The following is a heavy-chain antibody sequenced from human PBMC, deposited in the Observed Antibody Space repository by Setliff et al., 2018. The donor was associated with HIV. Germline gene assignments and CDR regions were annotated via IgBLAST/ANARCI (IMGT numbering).Heavy chain of an antibody. D-gene: IGHD3-16*01. Sequence: GSLRLSCAASGFPFSDYYMSWIRQAPGKGLEWIAYMSSSGRTIYYADSVRGRFTISRDNGKSSLFLQMNTLRAEDTAVYYCARGDPLTDFDSWGQGTLVTVSS. V-gene: IGHV3-11*01. CDR2: MSSSGRTI. CDR3: ARGDPLTDFDS. CDR1: GFPFSDYY. J-gene: IGHJ4*02.